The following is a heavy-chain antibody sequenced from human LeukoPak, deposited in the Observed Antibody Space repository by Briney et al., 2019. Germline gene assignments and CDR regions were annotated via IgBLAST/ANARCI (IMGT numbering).Heavy chain of an antibody. D-gene: IGHD4-17*01. Sequence: GGSLRLSCAASGFTFSSYSMNWVRQAPGKGLEWVSYISSSSSTIYYADSVKGRFTISRDNSKNTLYLQMNSLRAEDTAVYYCARGDDYGDYVRYWGQGTLVTVSS. CDR2: ISSSSSTI. CDR1: GFTFSSYS. CDR3: ARGDDYGDYVRY. V-gene: IGHV3-48*01. J-gene: IGHJ4*02.